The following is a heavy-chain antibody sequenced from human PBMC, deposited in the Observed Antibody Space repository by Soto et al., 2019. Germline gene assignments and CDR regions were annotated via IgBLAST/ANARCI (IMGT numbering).Heavy chain of an antibody. CDR2: ISYDGSNK. V-gene: IGHV3-30-3*01. CDR3: ARGPRSLTRFDY. CDR1: GFTFSSYA. J-gene: IGHJ4*02. D-gene: IGHD2-15*01. Sequence: LRLSCAASGFTFSSYAMHWVRQAPGKGLEWVAVISYDGSNKYYAASVKGRFTISRDNAKTTLYLHMNSLRAEDTAVYYCARGPRSLTRFDYWGQGTLVTVSS.